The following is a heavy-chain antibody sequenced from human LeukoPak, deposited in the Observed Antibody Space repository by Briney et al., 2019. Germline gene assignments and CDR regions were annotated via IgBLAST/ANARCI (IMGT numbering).Heavy chain of an antibody. D-gene: IGHD6-19*01. J-gene: IGHJ4*02. CDR2: IYSGGST. CDR3: ARVVRLETIAVAGKGNYYFDY. CDR1: GFTVSSNY. V-gene: IGHV3-53*01. Sequence: QTGGSLRLSCAASGFTVSSNYMSWVRQAPGKGLEWVSVIYSGGSTYYADSVKGRFTISRDNAKNSLYLQMNSLRAEDTAVYYCARVVRLETIAVAGKGNYYFDYWGQGTLVTVSS.